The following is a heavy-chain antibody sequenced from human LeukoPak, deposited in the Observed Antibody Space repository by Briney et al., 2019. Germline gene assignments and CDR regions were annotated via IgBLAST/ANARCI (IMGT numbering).Heavy chain of an antibody. CDR1: GGSMNYYY. J-gene: IGHJ4*02. V-gene: IGHV4-59*08. Sequence: SETLSLSCTVSGGSMNYYYRSWIRQPPGQGLEWIGYIYYRGTTNYLPSLKDRVDISIDTSKNQFSLRLYSVTAADTAVYFCARLARFEELSPRYYFDNWGLGTLVTVSS. CDR2: IYYRGTT. CDR3: ARLARFEELSPRYYFDN. D-gene: IGHD3-16*02.